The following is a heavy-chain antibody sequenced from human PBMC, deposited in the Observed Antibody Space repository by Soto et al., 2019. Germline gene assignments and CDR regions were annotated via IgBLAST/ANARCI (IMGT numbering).Heavy chain of an antibody. CDR1: GFTISNAW. J-gene: IGHJ6*02. Sequence: WPSLTLSCVASGFTISNAWRNWVSQAPGKGLEWVGRIKSKPDGGTTDYAAPVKGRFTISRDDSKNTLYLQMNSLKTEDTAVYYCTTAPGLSIAVAPLYYYYYGMDVWGQGTTVTVS. D-gene: IGHD6-19*01. V-gene: IGHV3-15*07. CDR3: TTAPGLSIAVAPLYYYYYGMDV. CDR2: IKSKPDGGTT.